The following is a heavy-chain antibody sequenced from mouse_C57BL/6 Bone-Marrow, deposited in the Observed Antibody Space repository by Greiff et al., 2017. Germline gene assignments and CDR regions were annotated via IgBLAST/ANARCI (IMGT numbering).Heavy chain of an antibody. Sequence: QVQLQQPGAELVKPGASVKLSCKASGYTFTSYWMHWVKQRPGQGLEWIGMIHPNSGSTNYNEKFKSKATLTVDKSSSTAYMQLSSLTSEDSAVYYCAHYPQYYAMDYWGQGTSVTVSS. CDR1: GYTFTSYW. CDR2: IHPNSGST. D-gene: IGHD5-5*01. J-gene: IGHJ4*01. V-gene: IGHV1-64*01. CDR3: AHYPQYYAMDY.